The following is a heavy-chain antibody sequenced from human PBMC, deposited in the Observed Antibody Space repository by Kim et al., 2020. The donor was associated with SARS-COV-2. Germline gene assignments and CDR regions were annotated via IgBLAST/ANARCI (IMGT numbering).Heavy chain of an antibody. J-gene: IGHJ6*02. CDR3: ARAYGDYYYYGMDV. CDR1: GGSISSYY. D-gene: IGHD4-17*01. CDR2: IYYSGST. V-gene: IGHV4-59*13. Sequence: SETLSLTCTVSGGSISSYYWSWIRQPPGKGLEWIGYIYYSGSTNYNPSLKSRVTISVDTSKNQFSLKLSSVTAADTAVYYCARAYGDYYYYGMDVWGQGTTVTVSS.